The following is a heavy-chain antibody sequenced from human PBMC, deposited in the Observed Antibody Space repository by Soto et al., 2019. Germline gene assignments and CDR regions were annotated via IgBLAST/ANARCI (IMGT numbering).Heavy chain of an antibody. D-gene: IGHD2-2*01. V-gene: IGHV3-74*01. J-gene: IGHJ4*02. Sequence: PGGSLRLSCAASGFTVSSYWMHWVRQAPGKGLVWVSRIKSDGSSTTYADSVKGRFTISRDTAKNSLYLQMNSLRAEDTALYYCERLDCSSTSCPSFDYWGQGTLVNVSS. CDR1: GFTVSSYW. CDR2: IKSDGSST. CDR3: ERLDCSSTSCPSFDY.